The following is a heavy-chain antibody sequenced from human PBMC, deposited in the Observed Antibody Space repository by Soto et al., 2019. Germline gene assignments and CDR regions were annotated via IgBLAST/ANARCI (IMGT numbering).Heavy chain of an antibody. CDR1: GGSISSGDYY. CDR3: ARDELRTGFGEPIAYYGMDV. CDR2: IYYSGST. D-gene: IGHD3-10*01. Sequence: SETLSLTCTVSGGSISSGDYYWSWIRQPPGKGLEWIGYIYYSGSTYYNPSLKSRVTISVDTSKNQFSLKLSSVTAADTAVYYCARDELRTGFGEPIAYYGMDVWGQGTTVTVSS. J-gene: IGHJ6*02. V-gene: IGHV4-30-4*01.